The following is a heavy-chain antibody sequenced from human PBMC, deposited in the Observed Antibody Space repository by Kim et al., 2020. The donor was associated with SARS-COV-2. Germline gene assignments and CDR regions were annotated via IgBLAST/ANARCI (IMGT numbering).Heavy chain of an antibody. Sequence: ASVKVSCKALGYTFSNFGISWVRQAPGQGLEWMGWSSTYDGNTNYAQKFQARVTMTTDTSTATAYLELRSLRFDDTAVYYCTRDILNHYDSAGFDLWGQG. CDR1: GYTFSNFG. CDR2: SSTYDGNT. V-gene: IGHV1-18*01. CDR3: TRDILNHYDSAGFDL. D-gene: IGHD3-22*01. J-gene: IGHJ4*02.